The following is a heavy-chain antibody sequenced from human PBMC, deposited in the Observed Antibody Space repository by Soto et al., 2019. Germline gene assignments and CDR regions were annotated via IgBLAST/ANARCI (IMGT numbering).Heavy chain of an antibody. V-gene: IGHV2-5*01. J-gene: IGHJ2*01. CDR2: IYWSDNK. CDR1: GFSLSTSGVG. Sequence: QITLKESGPTLVNPTQPLTLTCTFSGFSLSTSGVGVGWFRQPPGKALEWLALIYWSDNKRYSPSLRTRITITKDTSKNQVVLTLTNMDPVDTATYYCAHGLEGTWYFDLWGRGTLVTVSS. CDR3: AHGLEGTWYFDL. D-gene: IGHD6-19*01.